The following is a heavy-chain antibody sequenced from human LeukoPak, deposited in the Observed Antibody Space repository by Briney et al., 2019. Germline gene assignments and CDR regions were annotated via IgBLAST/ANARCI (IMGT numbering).Heavy chain of an antibody. CDR2: INHSGST. Sequence: SETLSLTCAVYGGSFSGYYWSWIRQPPGKGLEWIGEINHSGSTNYNPSLKSRVTISVDTSKNQFSLKLSSVTAADTAVYYCARGRGYYDFWSGSNGYYYGMDVWGQGTTVTVSS. D-gene: IGHD3-3*01. CDR1: GGSFSGYY. CDR3: ARGRGYYDFWSGSNGYYYGMDV. V-gene: IGHV4-34*01. J-gene: IGHJ6*02.